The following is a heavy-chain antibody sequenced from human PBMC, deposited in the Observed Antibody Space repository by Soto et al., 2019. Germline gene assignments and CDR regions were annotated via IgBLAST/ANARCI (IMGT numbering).Heavy chain of an antibody. J-gene: IGHJ3*02. CDR2: IIPIFGTA. D-gene: IGHD3-22*01. V-gene: IGHV1-69*01. Sequence: QVQLVQSGAEVEKPGSSVKVSCKASGGTFSSYAISWVRQAPGQGLEWMGGIIPIFGTANYAQKFQGRVTITADESTSTAYMELSSLRSEDTAVYYCARSIPDSSGPKGAFDIWGQGTMVTVSS. CDR3: ARSIPDSSGPKGAFDI. CDR1: GGTFSSYA.